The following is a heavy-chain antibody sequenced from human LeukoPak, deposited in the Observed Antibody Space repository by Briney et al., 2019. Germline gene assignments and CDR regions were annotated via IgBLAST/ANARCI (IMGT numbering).Heavy chain of an antibody. J-gene: IGHJ4*02. D-gene: IGHD2-15*01. CDR1: GFSLSTSGMS. Sequence: SGPALVKPTQTLTLTCTFSGFSLSTSGMSVSWIRQPPGKALEWLSRIDWGDDKYYSTSLKTRLTISKDTSKNQVVLTMTNMDPVDTATYYCVVGVRGSCVLSHWGQGTLVTVSS. CDR2: IDWGDDK. CDR3: VVGVRGSCVLSH. V-gene: IGHV2-70*11.